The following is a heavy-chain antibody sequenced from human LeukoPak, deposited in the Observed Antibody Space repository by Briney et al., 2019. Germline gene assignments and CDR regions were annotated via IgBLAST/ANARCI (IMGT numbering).Heavy chain of an antibody. V-gene: IGHV1-18*01. CDR1: GFTFTIYG. CDR3: ARAGYFGSGIDYYYGMDV. Sequence: ASVKVSCKASGFTFTIYGITWGRQAPGQGLEWMGWISAHNGDTKYAEKRQGRVTVTTDPSTSTAYMEMRSLSPDDTAVYYWARAGYFGSGIDYYYGMDVWGQGTTVTVSS. CDR2: ISAHNGDT. J-gene: IGHJ6*02. D-gene: IGHD3-10*01.